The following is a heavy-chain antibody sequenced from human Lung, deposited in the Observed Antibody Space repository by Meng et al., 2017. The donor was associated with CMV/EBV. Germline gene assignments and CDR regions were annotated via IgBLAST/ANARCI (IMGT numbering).Heavy chain of an antibody. D-gene: IGHD2-2*01. J-gene: IGHJ4*02. CDR3: AKIWYDIVVVPAAPVY. V-gene: IGHV3-23*01. CDR2: ISGSGGST. Sequence: GXXRLSCAASGFTFSSYAMSWVRQAPGKGLEWVSAISGSGGSTYYADSVKGRFTISRDNSKNTLYLQMNSLRAEDTAVYYCAKIWYDIVVVPAAPVYLGQGTXVTVSS. CDR1: GFTFSSYA.